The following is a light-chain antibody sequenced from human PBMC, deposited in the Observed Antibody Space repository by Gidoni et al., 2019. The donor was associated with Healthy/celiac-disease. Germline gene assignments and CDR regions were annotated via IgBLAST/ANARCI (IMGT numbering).Light chain of an antibody. CDR3: QQSYSTLWT. Sequence: DIQMTQSPSSLSASVGDRVTITCRASQSISSYLNWYQQKPGKAPKLLTYAASSLQSGVPSRFSGSGSGTDFTLTISSLQPEDFATYYCQQSYSTLWTFGQGTKLEIK. J-gene: IGKJ2*02. CDR2: AAS. CDR1: QSISSY. V-gene: IGKV1-39*01.